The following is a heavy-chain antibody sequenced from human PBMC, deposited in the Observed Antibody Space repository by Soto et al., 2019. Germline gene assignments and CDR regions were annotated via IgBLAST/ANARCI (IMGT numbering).Heavy chain of an antibody. CDR3: VRESTPSGPNWFDP. D-gene: IGHD2-8*02. CDR1: GGSINSGRSS. V-gene: IGHV4-30-2*01. CDR2: ISHSGST. Sequence: QLQLLESGSGLVKPSQTLSLTCSVSGGSINSGRSSWNWIRQPPGKGLEWIAYISHSGSTYYTPCLKSRVTISVDRSMNQFSLKLTSLTAADTAVYYCVRESTPSGPNWFDPWCPGILVTVSS. J-gene: IGHJ5*02.